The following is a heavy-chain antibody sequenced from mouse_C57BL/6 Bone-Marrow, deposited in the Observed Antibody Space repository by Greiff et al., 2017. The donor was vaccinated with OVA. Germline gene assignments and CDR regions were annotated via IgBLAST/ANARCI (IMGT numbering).Heavy chain of an antibody. CDR3: ARPLITTVEYYFDY. Sequence: EVHLVESGGDLVKPGGSLKLSCAASGFTFSSYGMSWVRQTPDKRLEWVATISSGGSYTYYPDSVKGRFTISRDNAKNTLYLQMSSLKSEDTAMYYCARPLITTVEYYFDYWGQGTTLTVSS. D-gene: IGHD1-1*01. V-gene: IGHV5-6*01. J-gene: IGHJ2*01. CDR2: ISSGGSYT. CDR1: GFTFSSYG.